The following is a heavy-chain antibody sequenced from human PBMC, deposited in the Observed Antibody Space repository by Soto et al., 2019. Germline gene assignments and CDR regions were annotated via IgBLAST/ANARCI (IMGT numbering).Heavy chain of an antibody. CDR1: GYSFTSYW. J-gene: IGHJ6*02. Sequence: GESLKISCKGSGYSFTSYWIGWVRQMPGKGLEWMGIIYPGDPDTRYSPSFQGQVTISADKSTSTAYLQWSSLKASDTAMYYCASSGKGYCSGGSCYSRPGKYYYYYYGMDVWGQGTTVTVSS. D-gene: IGHD2-15*01. V-gene: IGHV5-51*01. CDR3: ASSGKGYCSGGSCYSRPGKYYYYYYGMDV. CDR2: IYPGDPDT.